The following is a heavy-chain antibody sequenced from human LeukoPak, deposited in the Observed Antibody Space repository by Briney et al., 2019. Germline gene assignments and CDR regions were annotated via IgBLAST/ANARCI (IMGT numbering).Heavy chain of an antibody. D-gene: IGHD3/OR15-3a*01. J-gene: IGHJ4*02. CDR2: ISASGAGT. V-gene: IGHV3-23*01. Sequence: PGGSLRLSCVASGFTFSDYATNWVRQAPGKGPEWVSGISASGAGTYYADSVKGRFTISRDNPKNTLYLQMNSLTAEDTAVYFCAKRGVVIRVILVGFHKEAYYFESWGQGALVTVSS. CDR1: GFTFSDYA. CDR3: AKRGVVIRVILVGFHKEAYYFES.